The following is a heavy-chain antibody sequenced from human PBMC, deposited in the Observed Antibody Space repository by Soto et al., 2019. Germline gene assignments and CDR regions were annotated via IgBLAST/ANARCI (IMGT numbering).Heavy chain of an antibody. CDR2: IYYSGST. V-gene: IGHV4-59*08. J-gene: IGHJ4*02. CDR1: GGSISSYY. CDR3: ARLGLPYYFDY. Sequence: QVQLQESGLGLVKPSETLSLTCTVSGGSISSYYWSWIRQPPGKGLEWIGYIYYSGSTNYNPSLKSRVTISVDTSKNQFSLKLSSVTAADTAVYYCARLGLPYYFDYWGQGTLVTVSS.